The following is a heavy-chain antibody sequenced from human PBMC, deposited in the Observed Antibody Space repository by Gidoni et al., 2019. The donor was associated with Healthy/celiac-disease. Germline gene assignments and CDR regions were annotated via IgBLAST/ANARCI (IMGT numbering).Heavy chain of an antibody. CDR3: AKWRSGAAAGTDYYYGMDV. D-gene: IGHD6-13*01. CDR1: GFTFSSYA. J-gene: IGHJ6*02. CDR2: ISGSGGST. Sequence: EVQLLESGGGLVQPGGSLRLSCAASGFTFSSYAMSWVRQAPGKGLEWVSAISGSGGSTYYADSVKGRFTISRDNSNNTLYLQMNSLRAEDTAVYYCAKWRSGAAAGTDYYYGMDVWGQGTTVTVSS. V-gene: IGHV3-23*01.